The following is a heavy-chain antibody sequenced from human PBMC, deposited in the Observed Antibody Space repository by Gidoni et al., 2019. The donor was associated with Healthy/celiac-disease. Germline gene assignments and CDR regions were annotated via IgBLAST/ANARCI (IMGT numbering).Heavy chain of an antibody. CDR3: ARPHYDFWSGHNWEYYFDY. V-gene: IGHV4-39*01. CDR1: GGSISSSSYY. Sequence: QLQLQESGPGLVKPSETLSLTCTVSGGSISSSSYYWGWIRQPPGKGLEWIGSIYYSGSTYYNPSLKSRVTISVDTSKNQFSLKLSSVTAADTAVYYCARPHYDFWSGHNWEYYFDYWGQGTLVTVSS. J-gene: IGHJ4*02. CDR2: IYYSGST. D-gene: IGHD3-3*01.